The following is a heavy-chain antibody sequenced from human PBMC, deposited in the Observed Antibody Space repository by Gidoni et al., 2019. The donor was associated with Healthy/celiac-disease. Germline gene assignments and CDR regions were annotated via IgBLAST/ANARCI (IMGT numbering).Heavy chain of an antibody. Sequence: EVQLVASGGCLVKPGRSLRLSCTASGFTFGDYAMSWFRQAPGEGLEWVGFIRSQAYGGTTEYDAAVKGRFTISRNESKSIAYLQMNSLKTEETGVYYCTKKSNHLTNWFDPWGQGTLVTVSS. CDR2: IRSQAYGGTT. CDR3: TKKSNHLTNWFDP. J-gene: IGHJ5*02. CDR1: GFTFGDYA. V-gene: IGHV3-49*05.